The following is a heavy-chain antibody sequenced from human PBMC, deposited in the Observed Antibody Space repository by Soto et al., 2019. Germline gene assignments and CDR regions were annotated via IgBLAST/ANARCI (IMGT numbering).Heavy chain of an antibody. Sequence: EEQLVETGGNLVQPGGSLRLSCVVSGFTVSSYYMSWVRQAPGGGLEWVSSIYGGGDTFYADSVKGRFTISKDSSQNTLYLQMSSLKADDSAVYYCARDRWGWEKGGYPHSNGMIVWGQGTTVTVSS. CDR3: ARDRWGWEKGGYPHSNGMIV. D-gene: IGHD5-12*01. J-gene: IGHJ6*02. CDR1: GFTVSSYY. V-gene: IGHV3-53*02. CDR2: IYGGGDT.